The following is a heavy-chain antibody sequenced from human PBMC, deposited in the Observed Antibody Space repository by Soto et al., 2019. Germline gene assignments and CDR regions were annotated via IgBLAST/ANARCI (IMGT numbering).Heavy chain of an antibody. Sequence: PGGSLRLSCAASGFTFSSYAMSWVRQSPGKGLEWVSAISGSGGSTYYADSVKGRFTISRDNSKNTLYLQMDSLRAEDTAVYYCAKDTYSSGYRPHNYYYGMDVWGQGTTVTVSS. CDR2: ISGSGGST. CDR1: GFTFSSYA. CDR3: AKDTYSSGYRPHNYYYGMDV. D-gene: IGHD3-22*01. J-gene: IGHJ6*02. V-gene: IGHV3-23*01.